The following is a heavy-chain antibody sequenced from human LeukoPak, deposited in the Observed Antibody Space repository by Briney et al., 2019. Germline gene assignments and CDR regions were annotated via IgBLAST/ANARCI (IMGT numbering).Heavy chain of an antibody. V-gene: IGHV4-59*01. CDR3: AGITMVRGVIIRAVEYFQH. CDR1: GGSISSYY. J-gene: IGHJ1*01. Sequence: PSETLSLTCTVSGGSISSYYRSWIRQPPGKGLEWIGYIYYSGSTNYNPSLKSRVTISVDTSKNQFSLKLSSVTAADTAVYYCAGITMVRGVIIRAVEYFQHWGQGTLVTVSS. D-gene: IGHD3-10*01. CDR2: IYYSGST.